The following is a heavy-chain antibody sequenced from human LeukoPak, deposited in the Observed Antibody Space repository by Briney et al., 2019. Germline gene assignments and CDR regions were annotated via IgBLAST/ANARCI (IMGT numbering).Heavy chain of an antibody. Sequence: GGSLRLSCAASGFTFSSYAMHWVRQAPGKGLEWVAVISYDGSNKYYADSVKGRFTISRDNSKNTLYLQMNSLGAEDTAVYYCARDYCSSTSCYTNPFDYWGQGTLVTVSS. CDR3: ARDYCSSTSCYTNPFDY. J-gene: IGHJ4*02. D-gene: IGHD2-2*02. CDR2: ISYDGSNK. CDR1: GFTFSSYA. V-gene: IGHV3-30-3*01.